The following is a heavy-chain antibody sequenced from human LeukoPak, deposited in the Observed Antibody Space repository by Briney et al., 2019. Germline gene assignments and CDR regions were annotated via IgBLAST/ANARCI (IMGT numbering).Heavy chain of an antibody. CDR2: IKQDGSEK. J-gene: IGHJ6*04. Sequence: PGGSLRLSCAASGFTFSNYWMSWVRQAPGKGLEWVANIKQDGSEKYYVDSVKGQFTISRGNAKNSLYLQMNSLRAEDTAVYYCARGVDTTMAPADVWGKGTTVTVSS. CDR3: ARGVDTTMAPADV. V-gene: IGHV3-7*01. D-gene: IGHD5-18*01. CDR1: GFTFSNYW.